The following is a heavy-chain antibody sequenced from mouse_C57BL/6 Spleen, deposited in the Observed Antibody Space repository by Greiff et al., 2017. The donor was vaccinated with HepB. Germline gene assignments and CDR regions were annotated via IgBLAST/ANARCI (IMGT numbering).Heavy chain of an antibody. Sequence: DVQLVESGGGLVKPGGSLKLSCAASGFTFSSYAMSWVRQTPEKRLEWVATISDGGSYTYYPDNVKGRFTISRDNAKNNLYLQMSHLKSEDTAMYYCARDQVDYWGQGTTLTVSS. CDR1: GFTFSSYA. V-gene: IGHV5-4*01. J-gene: IGHJ2*01. CDR2: ISDGGSYT. D-gene: IGHD3-2*02. CDR3: ARDQVDY.